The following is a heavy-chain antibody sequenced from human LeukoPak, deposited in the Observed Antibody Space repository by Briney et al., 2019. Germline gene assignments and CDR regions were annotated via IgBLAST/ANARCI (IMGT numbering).Heavy chain of an antibody. J-gene: IGHJ4*02. Sequence: SETLSLTCTVSGGSISSSSYYWGWIRQPPGKGLEWIGNIYYSGSTYYNPSLKSRVTISVDTSKNQFSLKLSSVTAADTAVYYCATPDSSGYYYPYWGQGTLVTVSS. CDR1: GGSISSSSYY. CDR2: IYYSGST. CDR3: ATPDSSGYYYPY. V-gene: IGHV4-39*01. D-gene: IGHD3-22*01.